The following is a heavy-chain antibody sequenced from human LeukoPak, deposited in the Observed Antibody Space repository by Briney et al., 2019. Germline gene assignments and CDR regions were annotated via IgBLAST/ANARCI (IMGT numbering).Heavy chain of an antibody. CDR3: AKDYSNFHFDY. V-gene: IGHV3-48*01. D-gene: IGHD4-11*01. Sequence: GGSLRLSCAASGFTFSNYSMNWVRQAPGKGLEWVSYISSSSNTIYYADSVKGRFTISRDNAQNSLYLQMNSLRAEDTAVYYCAKDYSNFHFDYWGQGTLVTVSS. J-gene: IGHJ4*02. CDR1: GFTFSNYS. CDR2: ISSSSNTI.